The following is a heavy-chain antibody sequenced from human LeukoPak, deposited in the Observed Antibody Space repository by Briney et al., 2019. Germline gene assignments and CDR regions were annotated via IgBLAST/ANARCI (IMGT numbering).Heavy chain of an antibody. V-gene: IGHV4-39*01. J-gene: IGHJ5*02. CDR3: ARHLSLGGSTSLFDP. D-gene: IGHD2-2*01. Sequence: SETLSLTCTVSGGSISGSSFIWGWIRQPPGKGLEWTGSIYYSGTTYYNPPLKSRVTTAVDTSKNQYSQKLSSVTAADTAMYCCARHLSLGGSTSLFDPWGQGTLVPVST. CDR1: GGSISGSSFI. CDR2: IYYSGTT.